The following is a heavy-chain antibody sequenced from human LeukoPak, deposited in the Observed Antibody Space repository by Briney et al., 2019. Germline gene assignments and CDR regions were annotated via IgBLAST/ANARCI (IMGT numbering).Heavy chain of an antibody. CDR3: ARVGCGGSCYLNWFDP. V-gene: IGHV4-59*01. CDR1: GGSISSYY. D-gene: IGHD2-15*01. CDR2: IYYSGST. J-gene: IGHJ5*02. Sequence: SETLSLTCTVSGGSISSYYWSWIRQPPGKGLEWIGYIYYSGSTNYNPSLKSRVTISVDTSKNQFSLKLSSVTAADTAMYYCARVGCGGSCYLNWFDPWGQGTLVTVSS.